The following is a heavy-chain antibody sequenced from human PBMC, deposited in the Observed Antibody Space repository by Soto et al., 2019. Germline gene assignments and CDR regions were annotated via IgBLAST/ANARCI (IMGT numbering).Heavy chain of an antibody. CDR2: IYTSGST. CDR1: GGSISSYY. CDR3: ARDLTRHYGDYPFDP. V-gene: IGHV4-4*07. Sequence: QVQLQESGPGLVKPSETLSLTCTVSGGSISSYYWSWIRQPAGKGLEWIGRIYTSGSTNYNPSLRGRVTMSVDTSKTQFSRKLGSVTAADTAVYYCARDLTRHYGDYPFDPWGQGTLVTVSS. D-gene: IGHD4-17*01. J-gene: IGHJ5*02.